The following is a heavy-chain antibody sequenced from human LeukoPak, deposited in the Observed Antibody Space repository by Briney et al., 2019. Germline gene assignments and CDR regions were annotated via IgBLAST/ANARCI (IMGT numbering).Heavy chain of an antibody. V-gene: IGHV3-30*18. D-gene: IGHD3-22*01. Sequence: GRSLRLSCAASGFTFTNYGVHWVHQAPGKGLEWVAVISNDGSNKYYADSVRGRLIISRDNSKDTLYLQMNSLGVENTAVYYCAKDRGYSDTSGFLDYWGQGTLVTASS. J-gene: IGHJ4*02. CDR2: ISNDGSNK. CDR3: AKDRGYSDTSGFLDY. CDR1: GFTFTNYG.